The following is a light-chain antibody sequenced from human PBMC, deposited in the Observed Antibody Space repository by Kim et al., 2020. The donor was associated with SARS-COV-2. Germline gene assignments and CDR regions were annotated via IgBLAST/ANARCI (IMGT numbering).Light chain of an antibody. V-gene: IGLV3-1*01. CDR2: QHS. CDR3: QAWDSSTPYV. Sequence: SYELTQPPSVSVSPGQTASITCSGDKLGDKHVCWYQQKPGQSPVLVIYQHSKRPSGIPERFSGSNSGNTATLTISGTQAMDEADYYCQAWDSSTPYVFGTGTSVTVL. CDR1: KLGDKH. J-gene: IGLJ1*01.